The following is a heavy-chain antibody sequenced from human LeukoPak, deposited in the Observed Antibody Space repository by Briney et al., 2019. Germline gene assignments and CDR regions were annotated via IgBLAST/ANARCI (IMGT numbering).Heavy chain of an antibody. CDR3: ARANWNGDYYYYMDV. J-gene: IGHJ6*03. CDR2: IIPIFGTA. D-gene: IGHD1-1*01. Sequence: SVKVSCKASGGTFSSYAISWVRQAPGQGLEWMGGIIPIFGTANYAQKFQGRVTVTTDESTSTAYMELSSLRSEDTAVYYCARANWNGDYYYYMDVWGKGTTVTVSS. V-gene: IGHV1-69*05. CDR1: GGTFSSYA.